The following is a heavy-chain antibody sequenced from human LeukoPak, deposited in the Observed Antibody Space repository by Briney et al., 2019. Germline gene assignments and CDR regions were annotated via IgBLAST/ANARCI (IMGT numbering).Heavy chain of an antibody. D-gene: IGHD6-13*01. CDR1: GFTFSSYW. Sequence: GGSLRLSCAASGFTFSSYWMTWVRQAPGKGLEWVANIKQDGSEKYYVDSVKGRFTISRDNAKNSLYLQMNSLRAEDTAVYYCARDRNDPWHISSWHYGMDVWGQGTTVTVSS. CDR3: ARDRNDPWHISSWHYGMDV. J-gene: IGHJ6*02. V-gene: IGHV3-7*01. CDR2: IKQDGSEK.